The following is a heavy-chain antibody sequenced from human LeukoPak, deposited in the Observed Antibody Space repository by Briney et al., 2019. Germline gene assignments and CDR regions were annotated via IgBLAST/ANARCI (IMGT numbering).Heavy chain of an antibody. D-gene: IGHD6-6*01. CDR1: GGSISTYY. Sequence: SETLPLTCTVSGGSISTYYWSWIRQPAGKGLEWIGRIHTSGNSDYNPSLKSRVTMSVDTSKNQFSLKVRSVTAADTAVYYCAREGSATARPFVSNDYWGQGTLVTVSS. J-gene: IGHJ4*02. V-gene: IGHV4-4*07. CDR2: IHTSGNS. CDR3: AREGSATARPFVSNDY.